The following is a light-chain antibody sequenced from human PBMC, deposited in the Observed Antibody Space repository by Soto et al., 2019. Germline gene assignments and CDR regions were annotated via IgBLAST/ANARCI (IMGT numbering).Light chain of an antibody. CDR3: SSYAGSSNV. V-gene: IGLV2-14*03. CDR2: DVS. Sequence: QSVLTQPASVSGSPGQSITISCTGTSSDVGGYNSVSWYQQHPGKAPKLIIYDVSNRPSGVSNRFSGSKSGNTASLTISGLQADDEADYYCSSYAGSSNVFGTGTRSPS. CDR1: SSDVGGYNS. J-gene: IGLJ1*01.